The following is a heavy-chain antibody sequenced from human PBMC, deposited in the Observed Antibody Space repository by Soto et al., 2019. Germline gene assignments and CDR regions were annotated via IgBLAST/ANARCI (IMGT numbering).Heavy chain of an antibody. D-gene: IGHD6-19*01. CDR2: ISYDGSNK. J-gene: IGHJ3*02. Sequence: GGSLRLSCAASGFTFSSYGMHWVRQAPGKGLEWVAVISYDGSNKYYADSVKGRFTISGDNSKNTLYLQMNSLRAEDTAVYYCAKPISSGWYEDAFDIWGQGTMVTVSS. CDR1: GFTFSSYG. V-gene: IGHV3-30*18. CDR3: AKPISSGWYEDAFDI.